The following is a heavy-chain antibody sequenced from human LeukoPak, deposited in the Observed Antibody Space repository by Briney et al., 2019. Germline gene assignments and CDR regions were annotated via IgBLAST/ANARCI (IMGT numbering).Heavy chain of an antibody. CDR1: GGSFSGYY. CDR2: INHSGST. J-gene: IGHJ4*02. D-gene: IGHD3-10*01. Sequence: PSETLSLTCAVYGGSFSGYYWSWIRQPPGRGLEWVGEINHSGSTNYNPSLKGRVTISVDTSKNQFSLKLSSVTAADTAVYYCARELGYYGSGSYFDYWGQGTLVTVSS. V-gene: IGHV4-34*01. CDR3: ARELGYYGSGSYFDY.